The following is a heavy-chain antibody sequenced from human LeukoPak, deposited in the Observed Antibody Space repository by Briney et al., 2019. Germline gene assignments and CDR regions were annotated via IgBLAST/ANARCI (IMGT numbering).Heavy chain of an antibody. D-gene: IGHD2-2*01. Sequence: GGSLRLSCAASGFTFSSYSMNWVRQAPGKGLEWVSYISSSSSTIYYADSVKGRFTISRDNAKNSLYLQMNSLRAEDTAVYYCAKDRCSSTSCPPGGYYFDYWGQGTLVTVSS. CDR3: AKDRCSSTSCPPGGYYFDY. V-gene: IGHV3-48*04. J-gene: IGHJ4*02. CDR2: ISSSSSTI. CDR1: GFTFSSYS.